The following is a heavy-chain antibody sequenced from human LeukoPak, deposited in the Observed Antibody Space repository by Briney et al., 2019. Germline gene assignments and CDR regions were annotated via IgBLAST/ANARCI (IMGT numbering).Heavy chain of an antibody. V-gene: IGHV1-69*01. Sequence: SVKVSCKASGGTFSSYAISWVRQAPGQGLEWMGGIIPIFGTANYAQKFQGRVTITADESTSTAYMELSSLRSEDTAVYYCARTSAAAGLALDYWGQGTLVTVSS. CDR1: GGTFSSYA. CDR3: ARTSAAAGLALDY. D-gene: IGHD6-13*01. CDR2: IIPIFGTA. J-gene: IGHJ4*02.